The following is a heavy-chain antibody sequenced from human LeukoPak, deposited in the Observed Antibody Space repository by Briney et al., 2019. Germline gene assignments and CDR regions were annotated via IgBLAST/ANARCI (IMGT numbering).Heavy chain of an antibody. CDR2: IYYSGST. Sequence: SETLSLTCTVSGGSISSSSYYWGWIRQPPGKGLEWIGSIYYSGSTYYNPSLESRVTISVDTSKNQFSLKLGSVTAADTAVYYCARGATPTSIRWELLGDYYFDYWGQGTLVTVSS. CDR1: GGSISSSSYY. J-gene: IGHJ4*02. V-gene: IGHV4-39*07. CDR3: ARGATPTSIRWELLGDYYFDY. D-gene: IGHD1-26*01.